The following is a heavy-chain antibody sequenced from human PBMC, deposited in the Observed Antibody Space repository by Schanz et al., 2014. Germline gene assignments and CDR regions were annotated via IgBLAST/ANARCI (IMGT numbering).Heavy chain of an antibody. Sequence: EVYLVESGGGLVQPGGSLRLSCAASGITFSSHSFNWVRQAPGKGLEWISYITYNGGTIYYADSVKGRFTISRDNAKNSLYLEMNSLRAEDTALYYCARDRRNADLDYWGQGTLVTVSS. J-gene: IGHJ4*02. CDR2: ITYNGGTI. D-gene: IGHD1-1*01. CDR3: ARDRRNADLDY. CDR1: GITFSSHS. V-gene: IGHV3-48*01.